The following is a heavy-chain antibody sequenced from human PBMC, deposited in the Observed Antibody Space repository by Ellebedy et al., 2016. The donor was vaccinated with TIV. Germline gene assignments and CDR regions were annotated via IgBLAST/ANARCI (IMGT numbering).Heavy chain of an antibody. CDR3: VRGSNGWSGLDY. J-gene: IGHJ4*02. Sequence: GESLKISCAASGFTFSNYGMYWVCQAPGKGLEWVAIIWYDGSNEYYADSVKGRFTISRDNAKSTLYLQMNSLRAEDTAVYYCVRGSNGWSGLDYWGQGILVAVSS. CDR2: IWYDGSNE. D-gene: IGHD6-19*01. CDR1: GFTFSNYG. V-gene: IGHV3-33*01.